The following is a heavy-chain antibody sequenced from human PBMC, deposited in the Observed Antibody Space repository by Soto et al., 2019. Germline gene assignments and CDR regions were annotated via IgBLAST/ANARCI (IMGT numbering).Heavy chain of an antibody. CDR3: ARENYGGQPDY. Sequence: SETLSLTCTVYGCSISRYFWSWIRQPPGKGLEWIGNIYDSGSTNYNPSLKSRVIISVDTSKNQFSLKLSSVTAADTAVYYCARENYGGQPDYWGQGTLVTVS. CDR1: GCSISRYF. J-gene: IGHJ4*02. V-gene: IGHV4-59*01. D-gene: IGHD4-17*01. CDR2: IYDSGST.